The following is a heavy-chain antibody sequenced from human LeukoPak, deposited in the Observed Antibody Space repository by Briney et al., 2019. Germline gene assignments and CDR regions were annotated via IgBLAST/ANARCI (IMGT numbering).Heavy chain of an antibody. D-gene: IGHD2-21*01. V-gene: IGHV3-20*04. CDR1: GFTFDDYG. Sequence: PGGSLRLSCAASGFTFDDYGMSWVHQAPGKGLEWVSSINWNGGSTGYADSVKGRFTISRDNAKNSLYMQMNSLRAEDTALYYCARAFKYSMSGYYFDYWGQGTLVTVSS. CDR3: ARAFKYSMSGYYFDY. J-gene: IGHJ4*02. CDR2: INWNGGST.